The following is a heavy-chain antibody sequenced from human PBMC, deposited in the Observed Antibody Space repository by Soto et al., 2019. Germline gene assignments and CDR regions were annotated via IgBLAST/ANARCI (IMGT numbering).Heavy chain of an antibody. CDR3: ATGSFTSTGGRIGYHYNAMDV. Sequence: SVKVSCKSSGGTLSSHSINWVRQAPGQGLEWMGGIIPIFGPANFAKKFQGRVTITADESTTTAYMELSTLTSEDTAVYYCATGSFTSTGGRIGYHYNAMDVWGQGTTVTVSS. CDR2: IIPIFGPA. CDR1: GGTLSSHS. V-gene: IGHV1-69*13. J-gene: IGHJ6*02. D-gene: IGHD1-1*01.